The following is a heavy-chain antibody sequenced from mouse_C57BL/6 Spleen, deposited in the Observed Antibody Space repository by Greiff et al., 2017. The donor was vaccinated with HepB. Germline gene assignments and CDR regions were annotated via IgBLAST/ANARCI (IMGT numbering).Heavy chain of an antibody. CDR3: ASSDGYYPYWYFDV. D-gene: IGHD2-3*01. J-gene: IGHJ1*03. V-gene: IGHV5-4*01. Sequence: EVQLVESGGGLVKPGGSLKLSCAASGFTFSSYAMSWVRQTPEKRLEWVATISDGGSYTYYPDNVKGRFTISRDNAKNNLYLQMSHLKSEDTAMYYCASSDGYYPYWYFDVWGTGTTVTVSS. CDR2: ISDGGSYT. CDR1: GFTFSSYA.